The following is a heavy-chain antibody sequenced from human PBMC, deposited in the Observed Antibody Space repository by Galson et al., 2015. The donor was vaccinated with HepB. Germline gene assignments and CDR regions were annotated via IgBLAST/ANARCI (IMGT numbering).Heavy chain of an antibody. V-gene: IGHV5-51*01. D-gene: IGHD3-10*01. Sequence: QSGAEVKKPGESLKISCRGSGYSFTSYWIGWVRQMPGKGLEWMGIIYPGDSDTRYSPSFQGQVTISADKSISTAYLQWSSLKASDTAMYYCARRLGGSGSYYYYGMDVWGQGTTVTVSS. CDR2: IYPGDSDT. CDR3: ARRLGGSGSYYYYGMDV. J-gene: IGHJ6*02. CDR1: GYSFTSYW.